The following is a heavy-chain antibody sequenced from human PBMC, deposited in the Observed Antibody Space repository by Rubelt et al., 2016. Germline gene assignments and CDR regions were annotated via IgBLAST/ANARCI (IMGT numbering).Heavy chain of an antibody. CDR3: ASDSSGWSYYFDY. CDR2: IYYSGST. CDR1: GGSISSYY. D-gene: IGHD6-19*01. J-gene: IGHJ4*02. Sequence: QVQLQESGPGLVKPSETLSLTCTVSGGSISSYYWSWIRQPPGKGLEWIGYIYYSGSTNYNPSLKSRVTISVDTSKNQFSLKLSSVTAADTAVYYCASDSSGWSYYFDYWGQGTLVTVSS. V-gene: IGHV4-59*12.